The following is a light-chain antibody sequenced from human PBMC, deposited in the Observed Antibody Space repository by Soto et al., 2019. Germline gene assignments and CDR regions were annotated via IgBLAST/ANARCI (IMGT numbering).Light chain of an antibody. V-gene: IGKV1-5*01. CDR2: DAY. CDR1: ESISSL. J-gene: IGKJ1*01. Sequence: NQCSFTLSASFGERGTIPFPANESISSLLAWYQQKPGKAHKLLIYDAYSLEVGVQSRFRGSGSGTEFTLTIRSLQPDDFATYYCQQYNSYPWTFGQGTKVDIK. CDR3: QQYNSYPWT.